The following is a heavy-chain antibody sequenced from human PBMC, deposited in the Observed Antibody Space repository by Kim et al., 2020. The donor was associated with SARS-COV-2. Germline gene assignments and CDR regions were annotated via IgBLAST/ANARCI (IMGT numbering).Heavy chain of an antibody. J-gene: IGHJ4*02. D-gene: IGHD3-10*01. Sequence: ASVKVSCKASGYTFTDLFLHWVRQAPGQGLEWVGWINPNIGGTIYAQNFQGRVTITRDTSISTSYMDLRGLRSDDTAVYYCVRGPTRGYDYWGQGTLVTVSS. CDR2: INPNIGGT. CDR3: VRGPTRGYDY. CDR1: GYTFTDLF. V-gene: IGHV1-2*02.